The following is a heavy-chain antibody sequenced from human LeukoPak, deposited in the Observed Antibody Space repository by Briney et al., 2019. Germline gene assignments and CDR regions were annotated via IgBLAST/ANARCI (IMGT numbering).Heavy chain of an antibody. CDR3: AARYYALGSLKDY. CDR1: GDSLISSTYS. V-gene: IGHV4-39*01. Sequence: SETLSLTCSISGDSLISSTYSWVWIRQSPGKGLEWIGNASYSGGTNYNPSLKSRGTISLDTSKNQFSLMMTSVTAADSAVYYCAARYYALGSLKDYWGQGTLVTVSS. CDR2: ASYSGGT. D-gene: IGHD3-10*01. J-gene: IGHJ4*02.